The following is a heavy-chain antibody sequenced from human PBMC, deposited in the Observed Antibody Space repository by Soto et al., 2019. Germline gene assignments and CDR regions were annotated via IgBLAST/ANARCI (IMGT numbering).Heavy chain of an antibody. CDR3: AKESYYDTSGYFPFDY. CDR1: GFTFSSYA. V-gene: IGHV3-23*01. CDR2: ISGSGNSP. Sequence: GGSLRLSCAASGFTFSSYALSWVRQSPGKGLEWVSSISGSGNSPYYADSVKGRFTISRDNGKKTLYLQMNSLRAEDTAVYYCAKESYYDTSGYFPFDYWGQGTPVTVSS. D-gene: IGHD3-22*01. J-gene: IGHJ4*02.